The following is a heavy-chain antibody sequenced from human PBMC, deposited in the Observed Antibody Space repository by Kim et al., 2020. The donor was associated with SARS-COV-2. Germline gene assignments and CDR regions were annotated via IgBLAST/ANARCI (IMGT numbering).Heavy chain of an antibody. Sequence: GGSLRLSCAASGFAFSRYAMHWVRQAPGKGLEWVVSISLDGSDKDYADSVKGRFIISRDNSKNTLFLQMNSLRDEDTAIYYCARDRAAVYYYQGMDVWGQGTTVTVSS. CDR2: ISLDGSDK. V-gene: IGHV3-30-3*01. J-gene: IGHJ6*02. CDR1: GFAFSRYA. CDR3: ARDRAAVYYYQGMDV. D-gene: IGHD6-13*01.